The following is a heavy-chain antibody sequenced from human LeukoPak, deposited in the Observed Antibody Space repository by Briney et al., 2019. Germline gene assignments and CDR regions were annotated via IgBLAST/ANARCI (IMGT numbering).Heavy chain of an antibody. J-gene: IGHJ4*02. D-gene: IGHD5-12*01. CDR3: AKGSYRGYSGYDYFDY. CDR2: MSGSGGST. V-gene: IGHV3-23*01. CDR1: GFTLSSYA. Sequence: GGSLRLSCAASGFTLSSYAMSWVRQAPGKGLEWVSAMSGSGGSTYYADSVKDRFTISRDNYKNTLYLQMNSLRAEETAVYYCAKGSYRGYSGYDYFDYWGQGTLVTVSS.